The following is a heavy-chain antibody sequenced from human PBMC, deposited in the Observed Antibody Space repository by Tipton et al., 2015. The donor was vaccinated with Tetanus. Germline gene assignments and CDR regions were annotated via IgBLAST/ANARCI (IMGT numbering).Heavy chain of an antibody. CDR2: ISGSGGRT. J-gene: IGHJ4*02. D-gene: IGHD3-16*01. CDR1: GFTFSSYA. CDR3: VEVGDFDY. Sequence: SLRLSCAASGFTFSSYAMSCVRQAPGKGLEWVSGISGSGGRTYYADSVKGRFTISRDNSKNTLYLQMNSLRAEDTAVYYCVEVGDFDYWGQGTLVTVSS. V-gene: IGHV3-23*01.